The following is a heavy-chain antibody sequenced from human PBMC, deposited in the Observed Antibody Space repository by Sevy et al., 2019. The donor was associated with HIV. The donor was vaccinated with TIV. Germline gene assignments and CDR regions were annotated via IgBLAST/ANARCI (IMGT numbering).Heavy chain of an antibody. CDR1: GFTFINHA. CDR3: ARDLNSGYANYYYYGMDV. CDR2: ISYDGSNK. D-gene: IGHD5-12*01. J-gene: IGHJ6*02. V-gene: IGHV3-30*04. Sequence: GGSLRLSCAASGFTFINHAMHWVRQAPGKGLEWVTVISYDGSNKYYADSVKGRFTISRDTSKSTVYLQMDNLRAEDTAVYYCARDLNSGYANYYYYGMDVWGQGTTVTVS.